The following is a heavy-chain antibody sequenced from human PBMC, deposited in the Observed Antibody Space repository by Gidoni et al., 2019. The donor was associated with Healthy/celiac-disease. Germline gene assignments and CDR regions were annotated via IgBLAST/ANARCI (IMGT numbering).Heavy chain of an antibody. V-gene: IGHV3-23*01. CDR3: AKHFLDGTVTQWYFDY. D-gene: IGHD4-4*01. CDR2: ISGSGGST. CDR1: GFTFSSYA. Sequence: EVQLLESGGGLVQPGGSLRLSCAASGFTFSSYAMSWVRQAPGKGLEWVSAISGSGGSTYYADSVKGRFTISRDNSKNTLYLQMNSLRAEDTAVYYCAKHFLDGTVTQWYFDYWGQGTLVTVSS. J-gene: IGHJ4*02.